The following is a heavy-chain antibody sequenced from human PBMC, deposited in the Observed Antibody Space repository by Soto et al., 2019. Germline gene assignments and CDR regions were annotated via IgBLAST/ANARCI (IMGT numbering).Heavy chain of an antibody. D-gene: IGHD3-22*01. J-gene: IGHJ6*02. CDR2: IDYSGST. CDR3: AGSGYYHNSGMXV. Sequence: SETLSLTCTVSGGPISSYYWSWIRQPPGKGLEWIGYIDYSGSTNYNPSLKSRATISVDRSKNQFSLKLSSVTAADTAVYYCAGSGYYHNSGMXVWGQGTTVTVSS. V-gene: IGHV4-59*01. CDR1: GGPISSYY.